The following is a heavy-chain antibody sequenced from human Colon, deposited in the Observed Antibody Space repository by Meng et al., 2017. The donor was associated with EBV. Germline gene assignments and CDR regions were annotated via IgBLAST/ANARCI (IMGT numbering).Heavy chain of an antibody. V-gene: IGHV4-30-4*01. J-gene: IGHJ4*02. CDR1: GGSMSSGDYF. CDR3: ARNYYFDY. Sequence: QVQVQESGPGLVKPSQPLSLTCTVSGGSMSSGDYFWNWIRQPPGKGLEWIGYIYYSGNTYYNPSLKSRVTISIDTSKNQFSLKLSSVTAADTAVYYCARNYYFDYWGQGTLVTVGS. CDR2: IYYSGNT.